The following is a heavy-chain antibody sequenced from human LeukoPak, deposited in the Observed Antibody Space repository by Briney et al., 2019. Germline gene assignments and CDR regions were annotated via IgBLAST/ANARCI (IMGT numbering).Heavy chain of an antibody. D-gene: IGHD3-10*01. CDR3: AREEGSGSSLDV. CDR1: GYTFTGYY. J-gene: IGHJ6*02. CDR2: INPNSGGT. V-gene: IGHV1-2*02. Sequence: ASVKVSCKASGYTFTGYYMHWVRQAPRQGLEWMGWINPNSGGTNYAQKFQGRVTMTRDTSISTAYMELSRLRSDDTAVYYCAREEGSGSSLDVWGQGTTVTVSS.